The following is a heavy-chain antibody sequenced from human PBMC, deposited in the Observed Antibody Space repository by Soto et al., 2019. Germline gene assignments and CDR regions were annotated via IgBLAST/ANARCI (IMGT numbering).Heavy chain of an antibody. D-gene: IGHD2-21*02. CDR2: INHSGST. J-gene: IGHJ6*02. Sequence: SETLSLTCAVYGGSFSGYYWSWIRQPPGKGLEWIGEINHSGSTNYNPSHKSRVTISVDTSKNHFSLKLSSVTAADTAVYYCARGSYCGGDCYLPDYGMDVWGQGTTVTVSS. CDR1: GGSFSGYY. CDR3: ARGSYCGGDCYLPDYGMDV. V-gene: IGHV4-34*01.